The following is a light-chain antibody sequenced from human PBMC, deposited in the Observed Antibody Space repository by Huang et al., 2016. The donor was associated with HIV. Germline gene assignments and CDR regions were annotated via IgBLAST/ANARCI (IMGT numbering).Light chain of an antibody. CDR1: QSISSW. CDR3: QQYNAYPLT. CDR2: KAS. Sequence: DIQMTQSPSTLSASIGDRVTITCRASQSISSWVAWYQQKPGKAPKLLIYKASTLHSGVPSRFSGSGSGTDFTLTISSLQPDDFATYYCQQYNAYPLTFGGGTKVEIK. V-gene: IGKV1-5*03. J-gene: IGKJ4*01.